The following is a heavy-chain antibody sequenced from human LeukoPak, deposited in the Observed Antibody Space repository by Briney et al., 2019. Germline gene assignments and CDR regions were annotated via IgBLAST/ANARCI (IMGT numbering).Heavy chain of an antibody. CDR2: ISGSGGST. CDR3: AKGGGITVMVVTPDAFDI. D-gene: IGHD3-22*01. Sequence: PGGSLRLSCAASGFTFSTYAMNWVRQAPGKGLEWFSGISGSGGSTYYADSVKGRFTISRDNSKNTVYLQMNSLRGDDTAVYYCAKGGGITVMVVTPDAFDIWGQGTMVTVSS. J-gene: IGHJ3*02. V-gene: IGHV3-23*01. CDR1: GFTFSTYA.